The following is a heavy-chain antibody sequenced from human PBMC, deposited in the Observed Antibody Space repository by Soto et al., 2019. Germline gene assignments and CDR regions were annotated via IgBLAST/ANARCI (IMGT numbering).Heavy chain of an antibody. Sequence: PGGSLRLSCAATGFTFSVYAMTWDRQDPGQGLEWVSAVTATGGSTYSADCVKGRFTISRNNSKNTLFLQMNSLRDEDTAVYYCASLGVGDWANYYYYYGMDVWGQGTTVTVSS. CDR3: ASLGVGDWANYYYYYGMDV. CDR2: VTATGGST. CDR1: GFTFSVYA. J-gene: IGHJ6*02. V-gene: IGHV3-23*01. D-gene: IGHD2-21*02.